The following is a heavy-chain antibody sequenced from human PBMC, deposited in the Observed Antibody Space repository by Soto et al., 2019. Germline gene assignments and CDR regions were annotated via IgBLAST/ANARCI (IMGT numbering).Heavy chain of an antibody. J-gene: IGHJ4*02. D-gene: IGHD4-17*01. Sequence: KPSETLSLTCTVSGGSISRYYWSWIRQPPGKGLEWIGYIYYSGSTNYNPSLKSRVTISVDTSKNQFSLKLSSVTAADTAVYYCARRYGSSFDYWGQGTLVTVSS. CDR2: IYYSGST. V-gene: IGHV4-59*01. CDR3: ARRYGSSFDY. CDR1: GGSISRYY.